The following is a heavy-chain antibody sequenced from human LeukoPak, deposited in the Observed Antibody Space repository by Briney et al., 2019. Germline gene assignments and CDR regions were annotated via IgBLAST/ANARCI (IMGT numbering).Heavy chain of an antibody. J-gene: IGHJ4*02. CDR3: TRETPGMGHFDS. Sequence: SETLSLTCTVSGGSISGYYWMWIRQPPGKGLEWIGYIHHTGSTNYNPSLKSRVTMSVDTSKNQFSLNLNSVTAADTAVYFCTRETPGMGHFDSWGQGTPVTVSS. CDR1: GGSISGYY. D-gene: IGHD6-13*01. CDR2: IHHTGST. V-gene: IGHV4-59*08.